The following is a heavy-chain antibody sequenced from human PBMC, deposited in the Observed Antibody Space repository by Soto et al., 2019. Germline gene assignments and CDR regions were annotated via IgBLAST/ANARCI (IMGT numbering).Heavy chain of an antibody. CDR2: IYHSGST. D-gene: IGHD2-2*01. V-gene: IGHV4-30-2*01. J-gene: IGHJ5*02. Sequence: PSETLSLTCAVSGGSISSGGYSWSWIRQPPGKGLEWIGYIYHSGSTYYNPSLKSRVTISVDRSKNQFSLKLSSVTAADTAVYYCARGETGYCSSTSCPYNWFDTWGQGTLVTVSS. CDR3: ARGETGYCSSTSCPYNWFDT. CDR1: GGSISSGGYS.